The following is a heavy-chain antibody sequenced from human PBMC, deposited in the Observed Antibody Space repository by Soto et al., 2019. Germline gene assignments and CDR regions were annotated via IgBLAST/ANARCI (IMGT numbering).Heavy chain of an antibody. CDR1: GFTFSSYA. CDR2: ISGSGGST. J-gene: IGHJ5*02. CDR3: AKDLGSRSSGWTPLYNWFDP. V-gene: IGHV3-23*01. Sequence: GGSLRLSCAASGFTFSSYAMSWVRQAPGKGLEWVSAISGSGGSTYYADSVKGRFTISRDNSKNTLYLQMNSVRAEDTAVYYGAKDLGSRSSGWTPLYNWFDPWGQGTLVTVSS. D-gene: IGHD6-19*01.